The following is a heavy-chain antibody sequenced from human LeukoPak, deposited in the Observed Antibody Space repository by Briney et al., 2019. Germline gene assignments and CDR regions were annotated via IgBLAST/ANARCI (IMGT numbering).Heavy chain of an antibody. V-gene: IGHV3-23*01. CDR3: ARMGRQCLDY. J-gene: IGHJ4*02. Sequence: PGGSLRLSCAASGFTLTSYAMSWVRQAPGKGLEWVSGISDSGGSTHYADSVKGRFTISRDNSKNTLYLQMNSLRAEDTAVYYCARMGRQCLDYWGQGTLVTVSS. D-gene: IGHD6-19*01. CDR1: GFTLTSYA. CDR2: ISDSGGST.